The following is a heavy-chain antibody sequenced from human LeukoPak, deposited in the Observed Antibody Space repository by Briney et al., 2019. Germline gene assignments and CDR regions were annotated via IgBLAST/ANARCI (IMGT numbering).Heavy chain of an antibody. D-gene: IGHD1-1*01. CDR3: ARDSTVQFDY. CDR2: ISAYNGNT. V-gene: IGHV1-18*04. Sequence: ASVKVSCKASGYTFTGYYIHWVRQAPGQGLEWMGWISAYNGNTNYAQKLQGRVTMTTDTSTSTAYMELRSLRSDDTAVYYCARDSTVQFDYWGQGTLVTVSS. CDR1: GYTFTGYY. J-gene: IGHJ4*02.